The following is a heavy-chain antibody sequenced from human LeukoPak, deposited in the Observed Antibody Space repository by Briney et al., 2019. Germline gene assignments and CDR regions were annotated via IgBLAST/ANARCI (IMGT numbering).Heavy chain of an antibody. J-gene: IGHJ4*02. CDR3: ASTYGSGISGFDY. Sequence: PSETLSLTCGVSGGSFSGYYWSWIRQSPGKGLEWIGEINESGTTDYNPSLMSRVTISLDTSKNQFSLKLSSVTAADTAVYYCASTYGSGISGFDYWGQGTLVTVSS. V-gene: IGHV4-34*01. D-gene: IGHD3-10*01. CDR1: GGSFSGYY. CDR2: INESGTT.